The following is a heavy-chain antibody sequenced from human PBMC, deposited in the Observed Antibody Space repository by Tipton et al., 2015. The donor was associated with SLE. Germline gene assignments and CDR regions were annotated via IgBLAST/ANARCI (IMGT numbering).Heavy chain of an antibody. CDR3: ARGDVD. CDR1: GDSITSYY. Sequence: TLSLTCSVSGDSITSYYWSWFWQSTRRGLEGIGRVYSSGSANYNPAPISRVSMSVDISKNQFFLTLRSVTAADTAVYFCARGDVDWGQGTLVTVSS. D-gene: IGHD5-24*01. CDR2: VYSSGSA. J-gene: IGHJ4*02. V-gene: IGHV4-4*07.